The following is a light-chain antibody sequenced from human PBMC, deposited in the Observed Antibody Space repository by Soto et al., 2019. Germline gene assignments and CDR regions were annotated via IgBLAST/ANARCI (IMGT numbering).Light chain of an antibody. J-gene: IGKJ4*01. CDR3: QRYNKWPLT. V-gene: IGKV3-15*01. Sequence: IVLTQSPDPLSLSPGERATLSCRASQSVSNNYLAWYQQKPGQTPRLLIYDTSTRATGVPARFSGSRSGTEFTLTINSLQSEEFAVYYCQRYNKWPLTVGGGTKVDNK. CDR1: QSVSNN. CDR2: DTS.